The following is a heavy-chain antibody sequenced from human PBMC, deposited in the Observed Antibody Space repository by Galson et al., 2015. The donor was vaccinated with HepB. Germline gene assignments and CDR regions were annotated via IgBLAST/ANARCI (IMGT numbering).Heavy chain of an antibody. CDR1: AFTVGDHA. Sequence: SLRLSCAASAFTVGDHAMSCARQAPGKGLGCVGCIRGKAYGGTTEYAASVKGRFTISRDDSKSIAYLQMNSLKTEDTAVYYCTRGGGWVNFDYWGQGTLVTVSS. CDR3: TRGGGWVNFDY. D-gene: IGHD6-19*01. CDR2: IRGKAYGGTT. V-gene: IGHV3-49*04. J-gene: IGHJ4*02.